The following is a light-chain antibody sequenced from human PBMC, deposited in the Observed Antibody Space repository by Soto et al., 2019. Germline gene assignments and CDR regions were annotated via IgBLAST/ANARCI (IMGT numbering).Light chain of an antibody. CDR1: QSIRNW. CDR3: QQYNTYPLT. J-gene: IGKJ4*01. V-gene: IGKV1-5*03. CDR2: QAS. Sequence: DIQMTQSPSTLSASVGDRVTITCRASQSIRNWLAWYQQKPGKAPNLLIYQASTLESGVPSRFSGSGSATEFTLTITSLQPDDFATCYCQQYNTYPLTFGGGTKVEIK.